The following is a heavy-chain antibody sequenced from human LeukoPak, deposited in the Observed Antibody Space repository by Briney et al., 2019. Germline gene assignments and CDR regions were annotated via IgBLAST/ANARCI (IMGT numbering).Heavy chain of an antibody. V-gene: IGHV3-74*01. CDR1: GFTFSSYW. D-gene: IGHD6-19*01. CDR2: INSDGSST. Sequence: GGSLRLSCAASGFTFSSYWMHWVRQAPGKGLVWVSRINSDGSSTSYADSVKGRFTISRDNAKNTLYLQMNSLRAEDTAVCYCARQYSSGWVIFDYWGQGTLVTVSS. CDR3: ARQYSSGWVIFDY. J-gene: IGHJ4*02.